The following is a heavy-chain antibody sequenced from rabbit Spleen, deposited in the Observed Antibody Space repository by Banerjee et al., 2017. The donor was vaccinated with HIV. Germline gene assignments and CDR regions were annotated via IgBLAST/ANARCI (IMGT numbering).Heavy chain of an antibody. J-gene: IGHJ6*01. CDR1: GFSFSNNYW. V-gene: IGHV1S45*01. D-gene: IGHD8-1*01. CDR2: IAGSSSGFT. Sequence: QEQLEESGGDLVKPEGSLTLTCTASGFSFSNNYWICWVRQAPGKGLEWISCIAGSSSGFTYSATWAKGRFTISKTSSTTVTLQMTSLTAADTATYFCARDTGSSFSSYGMDLWGPGTLVTVS. CDR3: ARDTGSSFSSYGMDL.